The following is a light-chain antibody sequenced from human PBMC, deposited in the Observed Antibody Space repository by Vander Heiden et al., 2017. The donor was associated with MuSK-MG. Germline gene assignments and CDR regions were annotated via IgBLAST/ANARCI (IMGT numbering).Light chain of an antibody. CDR1: SSDVGGYNF. CDR3: SSYTSSSTYV. V-gene: IGLV2-14*03. J-gene: IGLJ1*01. Sequence: SPGQSITISCAGTSSDVGGYNFVSWYQHHPGKAPKLMIYDVTNRPSGVSNRFSGSKSGNTASLTISGLQAEDEADYYCSSYTSSSTYVFGTGTKVTVL. CDR2: DVT.